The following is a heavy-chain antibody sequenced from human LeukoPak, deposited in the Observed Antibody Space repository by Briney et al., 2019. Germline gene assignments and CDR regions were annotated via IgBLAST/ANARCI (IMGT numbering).Heavy chain of an antibody. V-gene: IGHV3-48*03. CDR3: AREAAAGLPLDV. CDR2: ISSSGSTI. D-gene: IGHD6-13*01. CDR1: GFTFSSYE. Sequence: GGSLRLSCAASGFTFSSYEMNWVRQAPGKGLEWVSYISSSGSTIYYADSVKGRFTISRDNAKNSLYLKMNSLRAEDTAVYYCAREAAAGLPLDVWGKGTTVTISS. J-gene: IGHJ6*04.